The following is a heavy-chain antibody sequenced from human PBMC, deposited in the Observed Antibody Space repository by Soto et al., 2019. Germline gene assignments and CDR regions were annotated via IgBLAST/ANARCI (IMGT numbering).Heavy chain of an antibody. J-gene: IGHJ4*02. D-gene: IGHD3-9*01. V-gene: IGHV4-59*01. CDR1: GGSISSYY. CDR2: IYYSGST. CDR3: AGYDILTGYFLY. Sequence: SETLSLTCTVSGGSISSYYWSWIRQPPGKGLEWIGYIYYSGSTNYNPSLKSRVTISVDTSKNQFSLKLSSVTAADTAVYYCAGYDILTGYFLYWGQGTLVTVSS.